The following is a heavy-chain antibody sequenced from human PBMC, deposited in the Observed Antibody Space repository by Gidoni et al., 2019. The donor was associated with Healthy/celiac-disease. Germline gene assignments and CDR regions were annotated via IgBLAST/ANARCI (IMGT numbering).Heavy chain of an antibody. CDR3: ARGPGIAVAGTLYYVDY. V-gene: IGHV5-10-1*01. Sequence: EVPLVQSGAEVKKPGESLRISCKVSGYSFTSYWISWVRQMPGKGLEWMGRIDPSDSYTNDSPAVQGHVTISADKSISTAYLQWSSLKASDTAMYYCARGPGIAVAGTLYYVDYWGQGTLVTVSS. J-gene: IGHJ4*02. CDR2: IDPSDSYT. CDR1: GYSFTSYW. D-gene: IGHD6-19*01.